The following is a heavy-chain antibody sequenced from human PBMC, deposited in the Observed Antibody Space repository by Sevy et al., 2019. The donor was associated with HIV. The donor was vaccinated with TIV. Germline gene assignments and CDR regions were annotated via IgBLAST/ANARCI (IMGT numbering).Heavy chain of an antibody. J-gene: IGHJ4*02. D-gene: IGHD3-22*01. CDR3: AKERDSSQPPPGYYFDY. V-gene: IGHV3-23*01. CDR1: GFTFSSYA. CDR2: ISGSGGST. Sequence: GSLRLSCAASGFTFSSYAMSWVRQAPGKGLEWVSAISGSGGSTYYADSVKGRFTISRDNSKNTLYLQMNSLRAEDTAVYYCAKERDSSQPPPGYYFDYWGQGTLVTVSS.